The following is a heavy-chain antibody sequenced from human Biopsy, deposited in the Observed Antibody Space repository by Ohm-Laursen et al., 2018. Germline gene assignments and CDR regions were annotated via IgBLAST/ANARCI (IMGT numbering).Heavy chain of an antibody. D-gene: IGHD3-22*01. CDR3: ARDRGYYSDRTVPGDFDL. CDR1: GDSISSYY. CDR2: VYYTGST. J-gene: IGHJ2*01. V-gene: IGHV4-59*01. Sequence: GTLSLTCTVSGDSISSYYWSWIRQPPGKGLQWIGYVYYTGSTDYNPSLQSRVTISVDTSKNHFSLRLRSVTPADTAIYYCARDRGYYSDRTVPGDFDLWGRGTLVTVSS.